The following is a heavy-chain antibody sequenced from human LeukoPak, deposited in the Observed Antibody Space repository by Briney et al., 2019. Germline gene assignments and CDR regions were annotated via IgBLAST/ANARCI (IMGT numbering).Heavy chain of an antibody. CDR1: GFTFSSYW. Sequence: PGGSLRLSCAASGFTFSSYWMSWVRQAPGKGLEWVANIKQDGSEKYYVDSVKGRFTISRDNAKNSLYLQMNSLRAEDTAVYYCAREWNYYDSSVAFDIWGQGTMVTVSS. V-gene: IGHV3-7*01. CDR2: IKQDGSEK. J-gene: IGHJ3*02. D-gene: IGHD3-22*01. CDR3: AREWNYYDSSVAFDI.